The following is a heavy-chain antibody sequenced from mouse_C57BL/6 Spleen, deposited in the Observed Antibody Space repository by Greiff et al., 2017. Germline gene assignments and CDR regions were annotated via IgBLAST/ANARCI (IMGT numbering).Heavy chain of an antibody. CDR1: GYTFTSYW. J-gene: IGHJ3*01. CDR3: ARRRDYDYDEFAY. CDR2: IDPSDSYT. Sequence: QVQLQQPGAELVRPGTSVKLSCKASGYTFTSYWMHWVKLRPGQGLEWIGVIDPSDSYTNYNQKFKGKATLTVDTSASTAYMQLSSLTSEDSAVYYCARRRDYDYDEFAYWGQGTLVTVSA. D-gene: IGHD2-4*01. V-gene: IGHV1-59*01.